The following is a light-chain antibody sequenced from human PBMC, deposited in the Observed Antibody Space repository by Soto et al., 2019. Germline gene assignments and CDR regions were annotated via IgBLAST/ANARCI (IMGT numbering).Light chain of an antibody. CDR2: EVS. J-gene: IGLJ2*01. CDR3: ISYAGSNNLV. V-gene: IGLV2-8*01. CDR1: SSDVGGYNY. Sequence: QSALTQPPSASGSPGQSVTISCTGTSSDVGGYNYVSWYQQHPGKAPKLMIYEVSKRPSGVPDRFSGSKSGNTTSLTVSGLQAEDEADYSFISYAGSNNLVFGGGTQLTV.